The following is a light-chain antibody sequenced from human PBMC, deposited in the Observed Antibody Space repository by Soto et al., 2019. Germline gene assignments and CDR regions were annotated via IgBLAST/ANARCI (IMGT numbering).Light chain of an antibody. J-gene: IGLJ2*01. Sequence: QSALTQPASVSGSPGQSITISCTGTSSDVGGYNYVSWYQEHPGKAPKLMIYDVSHRPSGVSNRFSGSKSGNTASLTISGLQAEDEADYYCTSYSSSSTVVFGGGTNLTVL. CDR3: TSYSSSSTVV. V-gene: IGLV2-14*01. CDR1: SSDVGGYNY. CDR2: DVS.